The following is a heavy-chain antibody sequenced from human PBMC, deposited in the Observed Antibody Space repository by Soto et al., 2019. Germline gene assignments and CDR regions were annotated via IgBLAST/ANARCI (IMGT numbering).Heavy chain of an antibody. Sequence: GGPLRLSCAASGFTFSSYSMNWVRQAPGKGLEWVSYISSSSTIYYADSVKGRFTISRDNAKNSLYLQMNSLRAEDTAVYYCARAGMLSGYDYAFDIWGQGTMVTVSS. CDR2: ISSSSTI. CDR3: ARAGMLSGYDYAFDI. V-gene: IGHV3-48*01. D-gene: IGHD5-12*01. CDR1: GFTFSSYS. J-gene: IGHJ3*02.